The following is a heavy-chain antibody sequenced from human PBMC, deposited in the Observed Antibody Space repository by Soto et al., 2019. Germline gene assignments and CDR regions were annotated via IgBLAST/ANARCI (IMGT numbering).Heavy chain of an antibody. D-gene: IGHD6-13*01. Sequence: LSLTCAVYGGSFSGYYWSWIRQPPGKGLEWIGEINHSGSTNYNPSLKSRVTISVDTSKNQFSLKLSSVTAADTAVYYCARGGGLTAAALGWFDPWGQGTLVTVSS. J-gene: IGHJ5*02. CDR3: ARGGGLTAAALGWFDP. CDR2: INHSGST. V-gene: IGHV4-34*01. CDR1: GGSFSGYY.